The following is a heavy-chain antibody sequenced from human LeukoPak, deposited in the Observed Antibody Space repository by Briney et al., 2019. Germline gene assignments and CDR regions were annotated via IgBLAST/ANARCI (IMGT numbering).Heavy chain of an antibody. CDR3: AREFGLYYMDV. Sequence: SSETLSLTCTVSGGSISSYYWSWIRQPPGKGLEWIGYIYYSGSTHYNPSLKSRVTISVDTSKNQFSLKLSSVTAADTAVYYCAREFGLYYMDVWGKGTTVTVSS. CDR1: GGSISSYY. V-gene: IGHV4-59*06. D-gene: IGHD2/OR15-2a*01. CDR2: IYYSGST. J-gene: IGHJ6*03.